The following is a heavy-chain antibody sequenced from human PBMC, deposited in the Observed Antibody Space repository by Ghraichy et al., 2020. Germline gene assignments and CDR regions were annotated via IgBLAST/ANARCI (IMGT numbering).Heavy chain of an antibody. V-gene: IGHV3-23*01. CDR1: GFTFSSHH. J-gene: IGHJ4*02. CDR3: ARRTQDWGFFDY. Sequence: GGSLRLSCAASGFTFSSHHMNWVRQAPGKGLEWVSTLSGSGGSTYYTDSVRGRFTISRDNSKNTLFLQMNSLRAEDTAVYYCARRTQDWGFFDYWGQGTLVTVSS. D-gene: IGHD3/OR15-3a*01. CDR2: LSGSGGST.